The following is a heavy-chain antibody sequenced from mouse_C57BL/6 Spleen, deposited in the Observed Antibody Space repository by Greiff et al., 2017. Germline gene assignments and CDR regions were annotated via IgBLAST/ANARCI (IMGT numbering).Heavy chain of an antibody. V-gene: IGHV5-6*01. Sequence: EVKLVESGGDLVKPGGSLKLSCAASGFTFSSYGMSWVRQTPDKRLEWVATISSGGSYTYYPGSVKGRFTISRDNAKNTLYLQMSSLKSEDTAMYYCARLIYDGSGAMDYWGQGTSVTVSS. CDR3: ARLIYDGSGAMDY. D-gene: IGHD2-3*01. CDR2: ISSGGSYT. CDR1: GFTFSSYG. J-gene: IGHJ4*01.